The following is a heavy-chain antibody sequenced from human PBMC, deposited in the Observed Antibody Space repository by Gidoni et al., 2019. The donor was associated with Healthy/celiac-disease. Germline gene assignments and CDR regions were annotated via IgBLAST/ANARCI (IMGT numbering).Heavy chain of an antibody. CDR1: GCTCRSYA. D-gene: IGHD2-15*01. CDR3: AKEQISLVVVDY. J-gene: IGHJ4*02. V-gene: IGHV3-23*01. CDR2: ISGSGGST. Sequence: AASGCTCRSYAMSWVRQAPGNGLEWVSAISGSGGSTYYADSVKGWFTISIDNSKNTLYLQMNSLSAEDTAVYYCAKEQISLVVVDYWGQGPLVTVSS.